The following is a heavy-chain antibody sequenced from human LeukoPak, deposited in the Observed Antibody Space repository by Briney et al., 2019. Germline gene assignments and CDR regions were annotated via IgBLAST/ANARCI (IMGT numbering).Heavy chain of an antibody. V-gene: IGHV3-30*02. Sequence: GGSLRLSCAASGFTFSSYGMHWVRQAPGKGLEWVAFIRYDGSNKYYADSVKGRFTISRDNSKNTLYLQMNSLRAEDTAVYYCAKGKTGYSSSWYEFDYWGQGTLVTVSS. J-gene: IGHJ4*02. CDR1: GFTFSSYG. CDR2: IRYDGSNK. CDR3: AKGKTGYSSSWYEFDY. D-gene: IGHD6-13*01.